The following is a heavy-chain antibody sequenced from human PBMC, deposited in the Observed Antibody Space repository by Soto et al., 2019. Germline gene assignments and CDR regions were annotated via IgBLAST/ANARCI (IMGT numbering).Heavy chain of an antibody. CDR1: GFTFSSYG. V-gene: IGHV3-30*18. Sequence: RLGGSLRLSCAASGFTFSSYGMHWVRQAPGKGLEWVAVISYDGSNKYYADSVKGRFTISRDNSKNTLYLQMNSQRAEDTAVYYCAKVISSSWYAGHYYYYYGMDVWGQGTTVTVSS. CDR3: AKVISSSWYAGHYYYYYGMDV. J-gene: IGHJ6*02. D-gene: IGHD6-13*01. CDR2: ISYDGSNK.